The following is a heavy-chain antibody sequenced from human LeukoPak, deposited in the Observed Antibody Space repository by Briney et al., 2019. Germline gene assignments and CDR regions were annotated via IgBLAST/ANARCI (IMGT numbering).Heavy chain of an antibody. J-gene: IGHJ4*02. CDR2: THYTGST. CDR1: GGSISGYY. D-gene: IGHD3-10*01. Sequence: SETLSLTCAVSGGSISGYYWSWIRQPPGKGLEWVGYTHYTGSTNYNPSLKSRLTISVDTSKNQFSLKLNSVTAADTAVYYCASLRYGSGSQGALDYGSDYWGQGTLVTVSS. V-gene: IGHV4-59*01. CDR3: ASLRYGSGSQGALDYGSDY.